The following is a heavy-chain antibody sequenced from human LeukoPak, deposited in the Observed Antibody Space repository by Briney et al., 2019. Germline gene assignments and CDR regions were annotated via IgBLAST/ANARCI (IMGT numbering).Heavy chain of an antibody. Sequence: GASVKVSCKASGYTFTSYGISWVRQAPGQGLEWMGWISAYNGNTNYAQKLQGRVTMTTDTSTSTAYMELRSLRSDDTAMYYCARGHVVVVAATYGYWGQGTLVTVSS. CDR3: ARGHVVVVAATYGY. D-gene: IGHD2-15*01. CDR1: GYTFTSYG. J-gene: IGHJ4*02. CDR2: ISAYNGNT. V-gene: IGHV1-18*01.